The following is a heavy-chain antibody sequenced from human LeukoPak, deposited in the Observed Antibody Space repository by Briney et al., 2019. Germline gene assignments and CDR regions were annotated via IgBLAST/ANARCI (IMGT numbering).Heavy chain of an antibody. CDR1: GGSFSGYY. D-gene: IGHD7-27*01. V-gene: IGHV4-34*01. Sequence: PSETLSLTCAVYGGSFSGYYWSWIRQPPGKGLEWIGEINHSGSTNYNPSLKSRVTISVDTSKNQFSLKLSSVTAADTAVYYCARGPGHEGASPGEDAFDIWGQGTMVTVSS. J-gene: IGHJ3*02. CDR3: ARGPGHEGASPGEDAFDI. CDR2: INHSGST.